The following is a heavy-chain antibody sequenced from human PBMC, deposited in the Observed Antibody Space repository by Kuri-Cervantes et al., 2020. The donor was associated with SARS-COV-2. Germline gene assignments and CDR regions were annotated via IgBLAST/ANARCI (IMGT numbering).Heavy chain of an antibody. V-gene: IGHV3-30*18. J-gene: IGHJ4*02. D-gene: IGHD4-23*01. Sequence: GGSLRLSCVASGFIFSNYAMHWVRQAPGKGLEWVAIISYDGNNLYADSVKGRFTISRDNSKNTLYLQMNSLRADDTAVYYCAKDISRDTTVVMGEPTNWGQGTLVTVSS. CDR3: AKDISRDTTVVMGEPTN. CDR1: GFIFSNYA. CDR2: ISYDGNNL.